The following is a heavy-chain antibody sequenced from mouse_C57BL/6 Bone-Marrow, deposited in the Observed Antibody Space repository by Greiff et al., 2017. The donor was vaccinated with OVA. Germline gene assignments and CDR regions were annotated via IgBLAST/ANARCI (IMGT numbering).Heavy chain of an antibody. Sequence: VHVKQSGTVLARPGASVKMSCKTSGYTFTSYWMHWVKQRPGQGLEWIGAIYPGNSDTSYNQKFKGKAKLTAVTSASTASMELSSLTKEDSAVYYCTRDDYDGYDMDYWGQGTSVTVSS. CDR1: GYTFTSYW. CDR2: IYPGNSDT. CDR3: TRDDYDGYDMDY. J-gene: IGHJ4*01. D-gene: IGHD2-4*01. V-gene: IGHV1-5*01.